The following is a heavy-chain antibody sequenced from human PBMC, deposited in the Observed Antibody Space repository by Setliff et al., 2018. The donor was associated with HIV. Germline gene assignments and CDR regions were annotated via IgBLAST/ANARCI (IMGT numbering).Heavy chain of an antibody. D-gene: IGHD2-21*02. CDR1: GGSFSGYY. CDR3: ASRGGIEGHIVVVTAANWFDP. V-gene: IGHV4-34*01. Sequence: PSETLSLTCAVYGGSFSGYYWSWIRQPPGKGLEWIGEINHSGSTNYNPSLKSRVTISVDTSKNQFSLKLSSVTAADTAVYYCASRGGIEGHIVVVTAANWFDPWG. J-gene: IGHJ5*02. CDR2: INHSGST.